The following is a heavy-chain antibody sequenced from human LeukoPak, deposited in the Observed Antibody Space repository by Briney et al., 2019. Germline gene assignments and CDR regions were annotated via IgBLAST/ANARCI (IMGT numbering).Heavy chain of an antibody. J-gene: IGHJ4*02. CDR2: ISSYNGNT. V-gene: IGHV1-18*04. D-gene: IGHD6-19*01. CDR1: GYTFTRYV. CDR3: ARESSSGWYPLY. Sequence: GSVTVSCMASGYTFTRYVISWVGQAPGQGLEGVGLISSYNGNTNYAQKLQGRVNMTTDTFTSTAYMELRSLRSDDTAVYYCARESSSGWYPLYWGQGTLVTVSS.